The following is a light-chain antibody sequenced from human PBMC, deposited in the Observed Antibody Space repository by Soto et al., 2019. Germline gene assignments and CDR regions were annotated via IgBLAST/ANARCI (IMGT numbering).Light chain of an antibody. V-gene: IGKV3-20*01. Sequence: EIVLTQSPGTLSLSPGERATLSCRASQSVSSTYVAWYQQRPGQTPKLLIYEASTRATGIPDRFSGSGSGKDYTLTIGRLEPDDFAVYYCQQYGNAPQTFGQGTKVEIK. CDR1: QSVSSTY. J-gene: IGKJ1*01. CDR2: EAS. CDR3: QQYGNAPQT.